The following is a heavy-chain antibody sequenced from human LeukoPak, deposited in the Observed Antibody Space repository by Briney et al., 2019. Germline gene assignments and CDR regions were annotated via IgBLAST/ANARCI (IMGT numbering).Heavy chain of an antibody. Sequence: SETLSLTCTVSGGSISSHYWSWIRQPPGKGLEWIGYIYYSGSTNYNPSLKSRVTISVDTSKNQFSLKLSSVTAADTAVYYCASSSYDSSGYYPHYYYYGMDVWGQGTTVTVSS. D-gene: IGHD3-22*01. J-gene: IGHJ6*02. CDR2: IYYSGST. CDR1: GGSISSHY. V-gene: IGHV4-59*11. CDR3: ASSSYDSSGYYPHYYYYGMDV.